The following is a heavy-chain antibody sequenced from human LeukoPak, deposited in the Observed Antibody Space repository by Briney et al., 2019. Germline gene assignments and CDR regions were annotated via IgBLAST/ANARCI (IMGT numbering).Heavy chain of an antibody. CDR2: IGGSTGRT. V-gene: IGHV3-23*01. CDR3: AKDSLRTVPKASFDS. CDR1: GFSFDNYA. Sequence: GGSLRLSCAASGFSFDNYAMSWVRQAPGKGLEWVSAIGGSTGRTYYADSVKGRFTISRDNSKNTLFLQMNSLRAEDRAVYYCAKDSLRTVPKASFDSWGQGTLVTVSS. J-gene: IGHJ4*02. D-gene: IGHD2-2*01.